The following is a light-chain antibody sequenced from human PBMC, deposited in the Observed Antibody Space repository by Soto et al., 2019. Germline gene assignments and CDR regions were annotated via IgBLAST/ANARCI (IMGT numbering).Light chain of an antibody. J-gene: IGKJ1*01. V-gene: IGKV3-15*01. CDR2: GAS. CDR3: QQYNSYWGT. CDR1: QSVSSN. Sequence: EIVMTQSPATLSVSPGERATVPCRASQSVSSNLAWYQQKPGQAPRLLIYGASTRATGIPARFSGSGYGSEFTLTISSLQPDDFATYYCQQYNSYWGTFGQGTKVDIK.